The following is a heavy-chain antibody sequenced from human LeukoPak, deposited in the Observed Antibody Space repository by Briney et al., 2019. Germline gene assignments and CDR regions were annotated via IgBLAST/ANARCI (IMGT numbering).Heavy chain of an antibody. D-gene: IGHD2-2*01. CDR3: ANLLGYCSSTSCYGMDV. J-gene: IGHJ6*02. CDR1: GFTFSSYA. Sequence: PGGSLRLSCAASGFTFSSYAMSWVRQAPGKGLEWVSAISGSGGSTCYADSVKGRFTISRDNSKNTLYLQMNSLRAEDTAVYYCANLLGYCSSTSCYGMDVWGQGTTVTVSS. V-gene: IGHV3-23*01. CDR2: ISGSGGST.